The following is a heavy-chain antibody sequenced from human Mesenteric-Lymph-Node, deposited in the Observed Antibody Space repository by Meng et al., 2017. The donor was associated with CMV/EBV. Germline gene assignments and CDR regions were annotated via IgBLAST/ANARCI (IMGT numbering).Heavy chain of an antibody. D-gene: IGHD3-22*01. J-gene: IGHJ4*02. Sequence: SETLSLTCAVYGGSFSGYYWSWIRQPPGKGLEWIGEINHSGSTNYNPSLKSRVTISVDTSKNQFSLKLSSVTAADTAVYYCARDESTGYLDYWGQGTLVTVSS. CDR2: INHSGST. CDR3: ARDESTGYLDY. CDR1: GGSFSGYY. V-gene: IGHV4-34*01.